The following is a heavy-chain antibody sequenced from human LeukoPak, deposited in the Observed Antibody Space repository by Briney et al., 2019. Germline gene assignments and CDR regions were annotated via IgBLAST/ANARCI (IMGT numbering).Heavy chain of an antibody. D-gene: IGHD3-22*01. Sequence: PSETLSLTCTVSGGSVSSGSYYWSWLRQPPGKGLEWIGYIYYSGSTNYNPSLKSRVTISVDTSKTQFSLKPSSVTAADTAVYYCARGVYDSSGYYPASTDYWGQGTLVTVSS. V-gene: IGHV4-61*01. J-gene: IGHJ4*02. CDR2: IYYSGST. CDR1: GGSVSSGSYY. CDR3: ARGVYDSSGYYPASTDY.